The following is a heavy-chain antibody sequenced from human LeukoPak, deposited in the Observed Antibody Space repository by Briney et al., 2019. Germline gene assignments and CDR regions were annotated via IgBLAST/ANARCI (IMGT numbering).Heavy chain of an antibody. Sequence: GASVKVSCKASGGTFSSYAISWVRQAPGQGLEWMGGIIPIFGTANYAQKFQGRVTITADESTSTAYMELSSLRSEDTAVYYCAYYYDSSGYYEGYFDYWGQGTLVTVSS. CDR3: AYYYDSSGYYEGYFDY. J-gene: IGHJ4*02. D-gene: IGHD3-22*01. CDR2: IIPIFGTA. V-gene: IGHV1-69*13. CDR1: GGTFSSYA.